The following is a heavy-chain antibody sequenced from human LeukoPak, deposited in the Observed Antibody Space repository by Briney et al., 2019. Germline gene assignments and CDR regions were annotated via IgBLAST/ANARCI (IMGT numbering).Heavy chain of an antibody. CDR3: AREIVSKGNAFDI. CDR2: ISAYNGDT. D-gene: IGHD2/OR15-2a*01. CDR1: GYTFNMHS. J-gene: IGHJ3*02. V-gene: IGHV1-18*04. Sequence: GASVKVSCKASGYTFNMHSIIWVRQAPGQGLEWMGWISAYNGDTKYAEKFQGRVTMTTDRSTSTAYMELRSLRSDDTAVYYCAREIVSKGNAFDIWGQGTMVTVYS.